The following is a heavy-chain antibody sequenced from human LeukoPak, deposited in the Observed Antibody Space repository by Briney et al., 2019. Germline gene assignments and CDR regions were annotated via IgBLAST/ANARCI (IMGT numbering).Heavy chain of an antibody. CDR2: INHSGST. J-gene: IGHJ4*02. V-gene: IGHV4-34*01. CDR3: ARDDY. CDR1: GGSFSGYY. Sequence: PSVTLSLTCAVYGGSFSGYYWSWIRQPPGKGLEWIGEINHSGSTNYNPSLKSRVTISVDTSKNQFSLKLSSVTAADTAVYYCARDDYWGQGTLVTVSS.